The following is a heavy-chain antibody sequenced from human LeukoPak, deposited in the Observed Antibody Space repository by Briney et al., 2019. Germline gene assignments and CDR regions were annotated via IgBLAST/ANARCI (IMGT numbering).Heavy chain of an antibody. J-gene: IGHJ5*02. Sequence: GGSLRLSCAASGFTFSSSWMHWVRQAPGKGPVWVSRINNDGSSTNYADSVKGRFTISRDNAKDTLFLQMSSLRDDDTAVYYCARGKMGAYNWFDPWGQGTLVTVSS. D-gene: IGHD3-16*01. CDR1: GFTFSSSW. CDR3: ARGKMGAYNWFDP. CDR2: INNDGSST. V-gene: IGHV3-74*01.